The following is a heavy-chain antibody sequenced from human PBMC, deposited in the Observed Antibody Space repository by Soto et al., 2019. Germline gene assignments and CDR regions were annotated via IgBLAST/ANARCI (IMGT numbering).Heavy chain of an antibody. Sequence: SETLSLTCAVSGGSISSSNWWSWVRQPPGKGLEWIGEINHSGSTNYNPSLKSRVTISVDTSKNQFSLKLSSVTAADTAVYYCARFGATIGIYYYYGMDVWGQGTTVTVSS. D-gene: IGHD5-12*01. J-gene: IGHJ6*02. CDR3: ARFGATIGIYYYYGMDV. CDR1: GGSISSSNW. CDR2: INHSGST. V-gene: IGHV4-4*02.